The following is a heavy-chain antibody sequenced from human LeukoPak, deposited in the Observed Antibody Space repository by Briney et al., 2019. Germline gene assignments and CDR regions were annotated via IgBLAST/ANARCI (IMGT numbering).Heavy chain of an antibody. V-gene: IGHV4-30-4*01. J-gene: IGHJ4*02. D-gene: IGHD6-13*01. Sequence: PSQTLSLTCTVSGGSISSGGYYWSWIRQPPGQGLEWIGYISGGAYYNPSLESRVTISIDTSKNQFSLKLTSVTAADTAVYYCARSMTYRSTWYTDYWGQGTLVTVSS. CDR2: ISGGA. CDR1: GGSISSGGYY. CDR3: ARSMTYRSTWYTDY.